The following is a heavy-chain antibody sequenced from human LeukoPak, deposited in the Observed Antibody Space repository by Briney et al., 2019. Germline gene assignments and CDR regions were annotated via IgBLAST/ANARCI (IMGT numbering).Heavy chain of an antibody. Sequence: PGTSLRLSCAASGFTFSAYAMHWVRQAPGKGLEWEAVISYDGSNKYYADSVKGRFTISGDKSKDTLYLQMKSLRPEDTAVYYCARGPGPIAGAKNPFDIWGQGTMVTVSS. CDR2: ISYDGSNK. J-gene: IGHJ3*02. CDR3: ARGPGPIAGAKNPFDI. CDR1: GFTFSAYA. V-gene: IGHV3-30*01. D-gene: IGHD1-26*01.